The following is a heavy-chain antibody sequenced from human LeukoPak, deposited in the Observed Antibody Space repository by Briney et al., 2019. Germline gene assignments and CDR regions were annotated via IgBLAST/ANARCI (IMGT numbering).Heavy chain of an antibody. CDR1: GFTFSRFG. V-gene: IGHV3-33*01. CDR2: IWFDGSST. CDR3: ARDSAPYCGGDCYFDY. Sequence: GGSLRLSCAASGFTFSRFGMHWVRQAPGKGLEWEAVIWFDGSSTYYADSVKGRFNISRDNSKNMLYLQMNSLRVEDTGVYFCARDSAPYCGGDCYFDYWGHGTLVTVSS. D-gene: IGHD2-21*02. J-gene: IGHJ4*01.